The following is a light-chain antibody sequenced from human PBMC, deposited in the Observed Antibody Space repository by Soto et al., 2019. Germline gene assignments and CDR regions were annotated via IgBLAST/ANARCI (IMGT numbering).Light chain of an antibody. CDR2: GAS. CDR1: QSVSTN. J-gene: IGKJ1*01. Sequence: VMTQSPATLSVSPGERATLSCRASQSVSTNLAWYQQKPGQAPRILIYGASSRATGIPDRFSGSGSGTEFNLTISRLEPEDFAVYYCQQYGGSTRTFGQGTKVDIK. CDR3: QQYGGSTRT. V-gene: IGKV3-20*01.